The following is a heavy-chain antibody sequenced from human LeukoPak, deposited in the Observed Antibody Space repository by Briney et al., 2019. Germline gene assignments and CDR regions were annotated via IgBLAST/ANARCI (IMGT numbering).Heavy chain of an antibody. D-gene: IGHD6-13*01. Sequence: SVEVSCKASGGTFSSYAISWVRQAPGQGLEWMGGIIPIFGTANYAQKFQGRVTITTDESTSTAYMELSSLRSEDTALYYCARAIAAAGTYYYYYMDVWGKGTTVTVSS. J-gene: IGHJ6*03. CDR1: GGTFSSYA. CDR2: IIPIFGTA. V-gene: IGHV1-69*05. CDR3: ARAIAAAGTYYYYYMDV.